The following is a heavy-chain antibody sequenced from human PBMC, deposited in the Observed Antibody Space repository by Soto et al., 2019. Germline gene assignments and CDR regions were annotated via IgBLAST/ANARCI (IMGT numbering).Heavy chain of an antibody. CDR1: GYTFTSYD. CDR2: MNPNSGNT. V-gene: IGHV1-8*01. CDR3: ARGLGFRSWPFRYAFYI. Sequence: GASVKVSCKASGYTFTSYDINWVRQATGQGLEWMGWMNPNSGNTGYAQKFQGRVTMTRNTSISTAYMELSSLRSEDTAVYYCARGLGFRSWPFRYAFYIWGQVTMVTVSS. J-gene: IGHJ3*02. D-gene: IGHD3-3*01.